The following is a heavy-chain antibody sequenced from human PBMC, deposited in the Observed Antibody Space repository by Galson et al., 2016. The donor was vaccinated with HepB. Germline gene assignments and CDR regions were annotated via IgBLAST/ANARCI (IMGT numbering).Heavy chain of an antibody. CDR3: ARKGLDP. J-gene: IGHJ5*02. CDR1: GYTFTSPG. V-gene: IGHV1-3*01. Sequence: SVKVSCKASGYTFTSPGMHWVRQAPGQRLEWMGWINAGDGNTRYSQKFQGRVTITRDTSASTAYMELSSLRSEDTAVYYCARKGLDPWGQGTLVTVSS. CDR2: INAGDGNT.